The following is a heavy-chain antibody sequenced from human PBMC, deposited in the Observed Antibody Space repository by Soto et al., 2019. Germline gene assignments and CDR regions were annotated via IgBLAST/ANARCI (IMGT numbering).Heavy chain of an antibody. J-gene: IGHJ4*02. D-gene: IGHD5-18*01. Sequence: QVQLQKSGPGLVKPSQTLSLTCTVSGGSISSGGYYWSWIRQHPGKGLEWIGYISYSGSTYYNPSLKSRVTLSVDTSKNQFSLKLSSVTAADTAVYYCARSGYSYGPNPLLYWGQGTLVTVSS. CDR2: ISYSGST. V-gene: IGHV4-31*03. CDR1: GGSISSGGYY. CDR3: ARSGYSYGPNPLLY.